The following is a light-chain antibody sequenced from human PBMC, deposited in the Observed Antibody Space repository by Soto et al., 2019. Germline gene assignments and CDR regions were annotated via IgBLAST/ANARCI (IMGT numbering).Light chain of an antibody. J-gene: IGKJ4*01. Sequence: DIVMTQSPISLPVTPGEPASISCRSSQSLLHSNGYNYLDWYLQKPGQSPQLLIYLGSNRASGVPDRFSGSGSGTDFTLKISRVEAEDVGVYYCMQALQAPLTFGGG. CDR3: MQALQAPLT. CDR1: QSLLHSNGYNY. V-gene: IGKV2-28*01. CDR2: LGS.